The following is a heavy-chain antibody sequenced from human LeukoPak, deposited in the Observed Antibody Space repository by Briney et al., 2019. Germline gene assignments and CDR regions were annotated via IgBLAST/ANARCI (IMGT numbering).Heavy chain of an antibody. CDR3: AREYHDSSGYLDY. V-gene: IGHV3-23*01. CDR1: GFTFRRYG. D-gene: IGHD3-22*01. J-gene: IGHJ4*02. Sequence: GGSLRLSCAASGFTFRRYGMTWVHQAPGKGLDWVSSVSDSGRNTYYADSVKGRFTISRDNSRNTLYLQMNSLRAEDTAVYYCAREYHDSSGYLDYWGQGTLVTVSS. CDR2: VSDSGRNT.